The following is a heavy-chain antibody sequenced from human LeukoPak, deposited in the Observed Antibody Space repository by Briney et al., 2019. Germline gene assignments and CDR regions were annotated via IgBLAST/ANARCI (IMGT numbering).Heavy chain of an antibody. CDR2: MNPNSGNT. CDR3: ARTRPLAAAGTHGYDY. D-gene: IGHD6-13*01. CDR1: GGTFSSYA. J-gene: IGHJ4*02. Sequence: ASVKVSCKASGGTFSSYAINWVRQATGQGLEWMGWMNPNSGNTGYAQKFQGRVTMTRNTSISTAYMELSSLRSEDTAVYYCARTRPLAAAGTHGYDYWGQGTLVTVSS. V-gene: IGHV1-8*02.